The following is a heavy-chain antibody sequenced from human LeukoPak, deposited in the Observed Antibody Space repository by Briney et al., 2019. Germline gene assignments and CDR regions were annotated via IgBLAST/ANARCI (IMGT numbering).Heavy chain of an antibody. J-gene: IGHJ3*02. Sequence: ASVKVSCKASGYTFTSYGISWVRQAPGQGLEWMGWISAYNGNTNYAQKLQGRVTMTTDTSTSTAYMELRSLRSEDTAVYYCARAEYSNYEAVAFDIWGQGTMVTVSS. CDR2: ISAYNGNT. CDR1: GYTFTSYG. V-gene: IGHV1-18*01. D-gene: IGHD4-11*01. CDR3: ARAEYSNYEAVAFDI.